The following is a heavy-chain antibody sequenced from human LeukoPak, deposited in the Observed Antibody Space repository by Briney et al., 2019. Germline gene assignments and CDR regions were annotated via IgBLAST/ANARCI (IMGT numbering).Heavy chain of an antibody. V-gene: IGHV4-39*01. CDR2: IYYSGST. D-gene: IGHD1-26*01. CDR1: GGSIDRSTYY. Sequence: SETLSLTCTVSGGSIDRSTYYWGWIRQPPGKGLEWIGSIYYSGSTYYNPSLRSRFTISVDTSKNQFSLKLNSVTVGDTAVYYCATLTGSHPAYWGQGTLVTVSS. CDR3: ATLTGSHPAY. J-gene: IGHJ4*02.